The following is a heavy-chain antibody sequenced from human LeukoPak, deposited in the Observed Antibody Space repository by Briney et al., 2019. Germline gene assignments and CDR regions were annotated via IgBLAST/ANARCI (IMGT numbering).Heavy chain of an antibody. CDR1: GFTVSGNY. D-gene: IGHD3-10*01. J-gene: IGHJ4*02. CDR2: ISYDGNDY. CDR3: AIPTYYYGSGSYSPLGY. V-gene: IGHV3-30*03. Sequence: GGSLRLSCAASGFTVSGNYMSWVRQAPGKGLEWVAIISYDGNDYDYADSVKGRFTVSRDNSKSTLSVQMNSLRSEDTAVYYCAIPTYYYGSGSYSPLGYWGQGTLVTVSS.